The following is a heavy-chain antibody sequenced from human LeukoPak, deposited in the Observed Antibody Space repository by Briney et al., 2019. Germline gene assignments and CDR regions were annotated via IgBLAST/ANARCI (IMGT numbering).Heavy chain of an antibody. D-gene: IGHD6-13*01. CDR2: ISSSSSYI. V-gene: IGHV3-21*01. J-gene: IGHJ4*02. Sequence: GGSLRLSCAASGFTFSSYSMNWVRQAPGKGLEWVSSISSSSSYIYYADSVKGRFTISRDNAKNSLYLQMNSLRAEDTAVYYCARDSIVNSSWLDYWGQGTLVTVSS. CDR1: GFTFSSYS. CDR3: ARDSIVNSSWLDY.